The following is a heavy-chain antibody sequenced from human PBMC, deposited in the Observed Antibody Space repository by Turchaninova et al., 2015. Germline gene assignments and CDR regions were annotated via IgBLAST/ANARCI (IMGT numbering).Heavy chain of an antibody. CDR3: ARGDFWSGHSLYYFDF. D-gene: IGHD3-3*01. CDR1: GFTYSDQY. V-gene: IGHV3-11*05. J-gene: IGHJ4*02. CDR2: ISSDSIYT. Sequence: GGGLVQPGGSLRLSCAVSGFTYSDQYMHWIRQAPGKGLECVSYISSDSIYTDHADSVKGRFTISRDNAQNSLYLQMDSLRAEDTAVYYCARGDFWSGHSLYYFDFWGQGTLVTVSS.